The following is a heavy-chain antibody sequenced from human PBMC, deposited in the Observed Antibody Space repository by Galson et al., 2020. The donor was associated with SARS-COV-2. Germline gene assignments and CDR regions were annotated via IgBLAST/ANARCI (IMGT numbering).Heavy chain of an antibody. CDR1: GFTFSSYA. V-gene: IGHV3-23*01. D-gene: IGHD1-26*01. J-gene: IGHJ4*02. CDR3: AKTWWELWLAY. Sequence: GESLKISCAASGFTFSSYAMSWVRQAPGKGLEWVSAISGSGGSTYYADSVKGRFTISRDNSKNTLYLQMNSLRAEDTAVYYCAKTWWELWLAYWGQGTLVTVSS. CDR2: ISGSGGST.